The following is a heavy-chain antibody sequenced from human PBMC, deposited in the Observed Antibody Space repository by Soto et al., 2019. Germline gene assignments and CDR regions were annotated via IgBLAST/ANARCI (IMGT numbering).Heavy chain of an antibody. Sequence: GGSLRLSCAASGFTFSSYGMHWVRQAPGKGLEWVAVIWYDGSNKYYADSVKGRFTISRDNSKNTLYLQMNSLRAEDTAVYYCARGIAAAGTHNWFDPWGQGTLVTVSS. CDR1: GFTFSSYG. D-gene: IGHD6-13*01. V-gene: IGHV3-33*01. CDR3: ARGIAAAGTHNWFDP. J-gene: IGHJ5*02. CDR2: IWYDGSNK.